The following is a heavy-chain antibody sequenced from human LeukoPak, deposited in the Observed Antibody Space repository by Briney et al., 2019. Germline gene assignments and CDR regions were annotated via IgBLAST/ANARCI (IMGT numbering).Heavy chain of an antibody. J-gene: IGHJ4*02. CDR3: ARGVKNIVVVPAAINLDY. Sequence: GASVKVSCKASGYTFTGYYMHWVRQAPGQGLEWMGWINPNSGGTNYAQKLQGRVTMTTDTSTSTAYMELRSLRSDDTAVYYCARGVKNIVVVPAAINLDYWGQGTLVTVSS. V-gene: IGHV1-2*02. CDR2: INPNSGGT. D-gene: IGHD2-2*02. CDR1: GYTFTGYY.